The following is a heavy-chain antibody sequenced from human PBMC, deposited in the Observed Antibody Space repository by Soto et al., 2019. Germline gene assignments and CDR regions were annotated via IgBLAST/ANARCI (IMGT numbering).Heavy chain of an antibody. D-gene: IGHD6-19*01. CDR1: GFTFLTYA. J-gene: IGHJ2*01. V-gene: IGHV3-23*01. CDR2: IGGSGASK. Sequence: EVQLLDSGGGLVQPGGSLRLSCAASGFTFLTYAMSWVRQAPGKGLEWVSGIGGSGASKYYADSVKGRFTISRDNSKNSLYLQLNRRIVEDTAVYYCVKDLGITVAGTYWYFDVWGRGTLVAVSS. CDR3: VKDLGITVAGTYWYFDV.